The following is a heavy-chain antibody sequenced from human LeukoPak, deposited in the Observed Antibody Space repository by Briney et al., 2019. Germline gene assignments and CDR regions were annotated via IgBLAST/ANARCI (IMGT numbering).Heavy chain of an antibody. CDR2: IYHSGST. CDR1: GGSISSGGYS. Sequence: SETLSLTCAVSGGSISSGGYSWSWIRQPPGKGLEWIGYIYHSGSTYHNPSLKSRVTISVDRSKNQFSLKLSSVTAADTAVYYCARGYEGNYYYYGMDVWGKGTTVTVSS. CDR3: ARGYEGNYYYYGMDV. V-gene: IGHV4-30-2*01. J-gene: IGHJ6*04. D-gene: IGHD1-1*01.